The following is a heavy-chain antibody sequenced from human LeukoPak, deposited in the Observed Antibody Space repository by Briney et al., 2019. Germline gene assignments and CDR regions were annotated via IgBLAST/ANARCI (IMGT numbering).Heavy chain of an antibody. J-gene: IGHJ4*02. CDR3: AKEPISYSSGWSFQYYFDY. V-gene: IGHV3-30*02. D-gene: IGHD6-19*01. CDR2: IRYDGSNK. Sequence: GGSLRLSCAASGFTFSSYGMHWVRQAPGKGLEWVAFIRYDGSNKYYADSVKGRFTISRDNSKNTLYLQMNSLRAEDTAVYYCAKEPISYSSGWSFQYYFDYWGQGTLVTVSS. CDR1: GFTFSSYG.